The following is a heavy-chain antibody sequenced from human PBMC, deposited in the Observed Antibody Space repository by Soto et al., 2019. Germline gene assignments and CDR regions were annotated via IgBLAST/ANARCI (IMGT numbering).Heavy chain of an antibody. V-gene: IGHV3-74*01. CDR1: GMTFGNYW. Sequence: EVSLRLSCAVSGMTFGNYWMHWVRQAPGKGLVWVSRVSPDGRTATYADSVQGRFTISRDNAKSTLYLQMNCLRAEDTAVYYSADAWLPPSYRGRGALGAASS. J-gene: IGHJ4*02. CDR3: ADAWLPPSY. CDR2: VSPDGRTA. D-gene: IGHD3-16*02.